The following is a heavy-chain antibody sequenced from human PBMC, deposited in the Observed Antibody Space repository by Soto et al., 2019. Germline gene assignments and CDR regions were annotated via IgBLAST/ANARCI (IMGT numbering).Heavy chain of an antibody. D-gene: IGHD5-18*01. CDR2: IYYSGST. J-gene: IGHJ3*02. CDR3: ARRYGYAFDI. Sequence: SETLSLTCTVSGGSISQYYWSWVRQPPGKRLEWIGYIYYSGSTNYNPSLKSRVTISVDTSKNQFSLKLSSVTAADTAIYYCARRYGYAFDIWGQGTMVTVSS. CDR1: GGSISQYY. V-gene: IGHV4-59*08.